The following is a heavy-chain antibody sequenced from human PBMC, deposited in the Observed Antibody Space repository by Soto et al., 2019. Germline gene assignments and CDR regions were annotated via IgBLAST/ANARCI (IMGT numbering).Heavy chain of an antibody. CDR1: GFTFSSYG. V-gene: IGHV3-33*01. J-gene: IGHJ6*02. Sequence: QVQLVESGGGVVQPGRSLRLSCAASGFTFSSYGMHWVRQAPGKGLEWVAGIWYDGSNKYYADSVKGRFTISRDNSKNXXXLQMNSXXXXXXAVYXXAXDXGVIAAALRVYYGMDVWGQGTTVTVSS. CDR3: AXDXGVIAAALRVYYGMDV. CDR2: IWYDGSNK. D-gene: IGHD6-13*01.